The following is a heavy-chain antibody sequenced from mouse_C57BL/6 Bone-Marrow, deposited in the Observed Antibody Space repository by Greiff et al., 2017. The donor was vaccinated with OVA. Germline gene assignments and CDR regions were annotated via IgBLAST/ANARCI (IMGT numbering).Heavy chain of an antibody. CDR1: GFTIKNTS. Sequence: EVQLQQSVAELVRPGASVKLSCPASGFTIKNTSLHWVNQRPEPGLEWIGRIDPANGNTKYAQKFKGQATITAYTSSNPADLQLSSLTSEDTAIYYCASDGSTREYWGKVTTLTVS. CDR3: ASDGSTREY. J-gene: IGHJ2*01. V-gene: IGHV14-3*01. D-gene: IGHD2-3*01. CDR2: IDPANGNT.